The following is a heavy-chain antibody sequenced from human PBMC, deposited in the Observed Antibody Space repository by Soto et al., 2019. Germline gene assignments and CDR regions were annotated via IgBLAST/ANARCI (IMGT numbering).Heavy chain of an antibody. J-gene: IGHJ5*02. CDR2: IDWDDYK. V-gene: IGHV2-70*11. CDR1: GFSLSTSGMC. Sequence: SGPTLVNPTQTLTLTCTFSGFSLSTSGMCVSWIRQPPGKALEWLARIDWDDYKYYSTSLKTRLTISKDTSKNQVVLTMTNMDPVDTATYYCARSPRASWGFDPWGQGTLVTVSS. CDR3: ARSPRASWGFDP. D-gene: IGHD1-26*01.